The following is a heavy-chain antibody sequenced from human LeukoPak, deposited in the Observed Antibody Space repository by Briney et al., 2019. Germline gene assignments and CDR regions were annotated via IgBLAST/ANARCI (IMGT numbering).Heavy chain of an antibody. Sequence: NPSETLSLTCTVSGGSISGYYWSWIRQPPGKGLEWIGYIYYSGSTNYNPSLKSRLTISIDTSENQFSLKLSSVTAADTAVYYCAREYSSSSGRRAFDIWGQGTMATVSS. V-gene: IGHV4-59*08. CDR3: AREYSSSSGRRAFDI. J-gene: IGHJ3*02. CDR2: IYYSGST. CDR1: GGSISGYY. D-gene: IGHD6-6*01.